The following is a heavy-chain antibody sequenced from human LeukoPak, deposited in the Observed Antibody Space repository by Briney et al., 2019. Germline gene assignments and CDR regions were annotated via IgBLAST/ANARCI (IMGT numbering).Heavy chain of an antibody. J-gene: IGHJ1*01. D-gene: IGHD3-22*01. CDR1: GFTFSSYG. CDR2: ISYDGSNK. Sequence: PGGSLRLSCAASGFTFSSYGMHWVRQAPGKGLEWVAVISYDGSNKYYADSVKGRFTISRDNSKNTLYLQMNSLRAEDTAVYYCAKEPDYYDSSGYYYGYFQHWGQGTLVTVSS. CDR3: AKEPDYYDSSGYYYGYFQH. V-gene: IGHV3-30*18.